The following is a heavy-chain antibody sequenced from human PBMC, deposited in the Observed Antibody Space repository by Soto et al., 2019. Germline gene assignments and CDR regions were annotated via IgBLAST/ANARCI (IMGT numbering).Heavy chain of an antibody. CDR3: AREGYYYDSSGYFRFDH. V-gene: IGHV1-69*13. CDR2: IIPIFGTA. J-gene: IGHJ4*02. D-gene: IGHD3-22*01. CDR1: GGTFSSYA. Sequence: SVKVSCKASGGTFSSYAISWVRQAPGQGLEWMGGIIPIFGTANYAQKFQGRVTITADESTSTAYMELSSLRSEDTAVYYCAREGYYYDSSGYFRFDHWGQGTLVTVSS.